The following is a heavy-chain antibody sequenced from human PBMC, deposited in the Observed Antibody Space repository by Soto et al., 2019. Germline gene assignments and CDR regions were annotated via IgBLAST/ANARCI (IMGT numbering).Heavy chain of an antibody. CDR1: GVSFSGYY. J-gene: IGHJ4*02. V-gene: IGHV4-34*01. Sequence: SETLSLTCAVYGVSFSGYYWSWIRQPPGKGLEWIGEINHSGSTNYNPSLKSRVTISVDTSKNQFSLKLSSVTAADTAVYYCARDLRDYDSSGYTDYWGQGTLVTVSS. D-gene: IGHD3-22*01. CDR3: ARDLRDYDSSGYTDY. CDR2: INHSGST.